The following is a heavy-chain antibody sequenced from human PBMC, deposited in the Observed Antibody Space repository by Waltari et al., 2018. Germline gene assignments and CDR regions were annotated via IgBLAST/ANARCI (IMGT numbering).Heavy chain of an antibody. CDR1: GGSISSSSYY. CDR2: IYYSGST. Sequence: QLQLQESGPGLVKPSETLSLTCTVSGGSISSSSYYWGWIRHPPGKGLEWIGSIYYSGSTYYNPSLKSRVTISVDTSKNQFSLKLSSVTAADTAVYYCARGVGYSYDHMADYWGQGTLVTVSS. J-gene: IGHJ4*02. CDR3: ARGVGYSYDHMADY. V-gene: IGHV4-39*01. D-gene: IGHD5-18*01.